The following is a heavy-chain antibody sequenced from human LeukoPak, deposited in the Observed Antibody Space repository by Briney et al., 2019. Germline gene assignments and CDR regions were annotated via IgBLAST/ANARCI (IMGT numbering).Heavy chain of an antibody. CDR1: GGAVSSGSYY. Sequence: SETLSLTCTVSGGAVSSGSYYWSWIRQPPGKGLEWIGNIYYSGSTNYNPSLKSRVTISVDTSKNRFSLKLSSVTAADTAVYYCARGGGSYFGKGWFDPWGQGTLVTVSS. CDR3: ARGGGSYFGKGWFDP. D-gene: IGHD1-26*01. CDR2: IYYSGST. V-gene: IGHV4-61*01. J-gene: IGHJ5*02.